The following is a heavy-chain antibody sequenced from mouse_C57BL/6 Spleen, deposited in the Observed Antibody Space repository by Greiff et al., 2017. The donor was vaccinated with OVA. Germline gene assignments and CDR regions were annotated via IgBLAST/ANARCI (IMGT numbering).Heavy chain of an antibody. Sequence: VQLQESGGGLVQPKGSLKLSCAASGFSFNTYAMNWVRQAPGKGLEWVARIRSKSNNYATYYADSVKDRFTISRDDSESMLYLQMNNLKTEDTAMYYCVRGYYGYFDVWGTGTTVTVSS. D-gene: IGHD2-2*01. CDR3: VRGYYGYFDV. V-gene: IGHV10-1*01. CDR2: IRSKSNNYAT. J-gene: IGHJ1*03. CDR1: GFSFNTYA.